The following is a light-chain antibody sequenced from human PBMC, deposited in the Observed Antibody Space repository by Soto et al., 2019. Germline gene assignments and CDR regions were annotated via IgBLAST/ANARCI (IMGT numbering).Light chain of an antibody. J-gene: IGKJ2*01. V-gene: IGKV3-20*01. CDR3: QHYGASPPYT. CDR1: QSVST. Sequence: EVVLTQSPGALSLSPGERATLSCRTSQSVSTVAWYQQKPGQTPRLLIFGTSSRATGIPDRFGGSGSETDLTLTITRLEPEDFAVYFCQHYGASPPYTFGQGTKLELK. CDR2: GTS.